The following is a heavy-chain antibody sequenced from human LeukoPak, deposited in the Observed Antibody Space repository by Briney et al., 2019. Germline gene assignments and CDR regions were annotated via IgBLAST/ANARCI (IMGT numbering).Heavy chain of an antibody. CDR3: ARGPAPIYYYYYYMDV. J-gene: IGHJ6*03. CDR2: IYTSGST. V-gene: IGHV4-4*07. CDR1: GGSISSYY. Sequence: SETLSLTCTVSGGSISSYYWSWIRQPAGKGLEWIGRIYTSGSTNYNPSLKSRVTMSVDTSKNQFSPKLSSVAAADTAVYYCARGPAPIYYYYYYMDVWGKGTTVTISS.